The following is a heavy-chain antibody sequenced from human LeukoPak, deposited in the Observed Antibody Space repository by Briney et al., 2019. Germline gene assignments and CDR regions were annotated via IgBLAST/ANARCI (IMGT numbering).Heavy chain of an antibody. CDR1: GGTFSSYA. Sequence: ASVKVSCKASGGTFSSYAISWVRQAPGQGLEWMGGIIPIFGTANYAQKFQGRVTITADESTSTAYMELSSLRSEDTAVYYCAHIVVVPAAKDAFDIWSQGTMVTVSS. CDR2: IIPIFGTA. D-gene: IGHD2-2*01. V-gene: IGHV1-69*13. J-gene: IGHJ3*02. CDR3: AHIVVVPAAKDAFDI.